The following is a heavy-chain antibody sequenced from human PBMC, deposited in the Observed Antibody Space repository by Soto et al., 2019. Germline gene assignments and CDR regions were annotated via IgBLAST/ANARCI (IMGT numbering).Heavy chain of an antibody. CDR2: IYYSGST. D-gene: IGHD4-17*01. Sequence: QLQLQESGPGLVKPSETLSLTCTVSGDSGGFISSSSYHWGWLRPPPGKGLEWIGNIYYSGSTYYNPSLQCRVTISGDTSKNHFSLRLTSVTAADTAVYYCARHPPYGPLDYWGQGTLVTVSS. J-gene: IGHJ4*02. V-gene: IGHV4-39*01. CDR1: GDSGGFISSSSYH. CDR3: ARHPPYGPLDY.